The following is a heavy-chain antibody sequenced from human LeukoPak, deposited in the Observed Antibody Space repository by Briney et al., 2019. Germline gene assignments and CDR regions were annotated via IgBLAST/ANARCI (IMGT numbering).Heavy chain of an antibody. CDR3: AKTYYDILTGYGYYGMDV. D-gene: IGHD3-9*01. CDR1: GFTFSSYA. V-gene: IGHV3-23*01. CDR2: ISGSGGST. Sequence: GGPLRLSRAASGFTFSSYAMSWVRQAPGKGLEWVSAISGSGGSTYYADSVKGRFTISRDNSKNTLYLQMNSLRAEDTAVYYCAKTYYDILTGYGYYGMDVWGQGTTVTVSS. J-gene: IGHJ6*02.